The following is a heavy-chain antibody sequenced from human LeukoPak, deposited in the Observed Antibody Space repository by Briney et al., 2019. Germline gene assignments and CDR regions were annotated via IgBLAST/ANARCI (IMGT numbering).Heavy chain of an antibody. V-gene: IGHV4-38-2*02. CDR2: IYHSGST. Sequence: PSETLSLTCSVSGYSITSTYYWGWIRQPPGKGLERIGTIYHSGSTYYNPSLKSRVTISVDTSKNQFSLRLSSVTAADTAVYYCARHHWDSSSVDYWGQGTLVTVSS. D-gene: IGHD6-6*01. J-gene: IGHJ4*02. CDR3: ARHHWDSSSVDY. CDR1: GYSITSTYY.